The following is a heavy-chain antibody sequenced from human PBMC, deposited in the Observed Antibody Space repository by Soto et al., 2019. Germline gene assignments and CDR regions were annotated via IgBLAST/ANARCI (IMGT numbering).Heavy chain of an antibody. CDR2: MNPNTGNS. CDR1: GYTFTSYD. CDR3: ARRAETNGWNGFGADKYYFDF. D-gene: IGHD1-1*01. Sequence: ASVKVSCKASGYTFTSYDIYWVREATGQGLEWMGWMNPNTGNSGYAQKFQGRVTMTSDTSISTAHMELSSLRSEDTAVYYCARRAETNGWNGFGADKYYFDFWGQGTLVTVSS. V-gene: IGHV1-8*01. J-gene: IGHJ4*02.